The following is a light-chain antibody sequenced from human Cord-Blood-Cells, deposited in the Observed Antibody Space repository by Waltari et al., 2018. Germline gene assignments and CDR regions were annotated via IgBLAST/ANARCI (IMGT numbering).Light chain of an antibody. CDR3: QQRSNWPT. CDR2: DAS. V-gene: IGKV3-11*01. Sequence: EIVLTHSPATLSLSPGERATPPCRASQSVSSYLAWYQQKPGQARRLLNYDASNRATGIPARFRGSGSGTDFTLTISSLGPEDFAVYYCQQRSNWPTFGPGTKVD. J-gene: IGKJ3*01. CDR1: QSVSSY.